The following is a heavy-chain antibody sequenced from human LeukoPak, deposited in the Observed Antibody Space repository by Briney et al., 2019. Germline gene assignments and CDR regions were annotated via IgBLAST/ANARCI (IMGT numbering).Heavy chain of an antibody. CDR2: ISYDGSNK. D-gene: IGHD1-7*01. V-gene: IGHV3-30*01. Sequence: PGRSLRLSCAASGFTFSSYAMHWVRQAPGKGLEWVAAISYDGSNKYYADSVKGRFTISRDNSKNTLYLQMNSLRAEDTAVYYCARVARKGSETNKYFDYWGQGTLVTVSS. CDR1: GFTFSSYA. J-gene: IGHJ4*02. CDR3: ARVARKGSETNKYFDY.